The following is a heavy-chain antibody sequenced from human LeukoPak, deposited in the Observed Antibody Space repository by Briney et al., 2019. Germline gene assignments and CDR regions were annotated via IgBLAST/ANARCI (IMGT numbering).Heavy chain of an antibody. CDR2: INPNSGGT. J-gene: IGHJ2*01. Sequence: ASVKVSCKASGYTFTGYYMHWVRQAPGQGLEWMGWINPNSGGTNYAQKFQGWVTMIRDTSISTAYMELSRLRSDDTAVYYCAREGCSGGSCYWYFDLWGRGTLVTVSS. V-gene: IGHV1-2*04. D-gene: IGHD2-15*01. CDR3: AREGCSGGSCYWYFDL. CDR1: GYTFTGYY.